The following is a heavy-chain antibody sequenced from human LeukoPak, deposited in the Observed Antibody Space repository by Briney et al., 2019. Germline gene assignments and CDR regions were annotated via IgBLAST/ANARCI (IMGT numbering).Heavy chain of an antibody. CDR2: INPNSGGK. CDR3: ARDRTSRGTVPNY. Sequence: ASVKVSCKASGYTFTGYYMHWVRQAPGQGLEWMGWINPNSGGKNYAQKFQGRVTMTRDTSISTAYMELSTLRSDATAVYYCARDRTSRGTVPNYWGQGTLVTVSS. J-gene: IGHJ4*02. CDR1: GYTFTGYY. D-gene: IGHD2-2*01. V-gene: IGHV1-2*02.